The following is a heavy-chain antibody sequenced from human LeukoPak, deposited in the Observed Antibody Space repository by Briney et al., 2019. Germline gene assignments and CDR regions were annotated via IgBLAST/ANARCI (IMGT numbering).Heavy chain of an antibody. J-gene: IGHJ4*02. V-gene: IGHV3-30*18. CDR3: AKEVFGLERGQGFFDY. CDR1: GFTFSSYG. D-gene: IGHD1-1*01. CDR2: ISYDGSNK. Sequence: GRSLRLSCAASGFTFSSYGMHWVHQAPGKGLEWVAVISYDGSNKYYADSVKGRFTISRDNSKNTLYLQMNSLRAEDTAVYYCAKEVFGLERGQGFFDYWGQGTLVTVSS.